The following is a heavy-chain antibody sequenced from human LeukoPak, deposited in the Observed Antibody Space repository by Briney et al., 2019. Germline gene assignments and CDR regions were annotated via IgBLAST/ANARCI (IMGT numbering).Heavy chain of an antibody. CDR1: GFTFSNYG. CDR3: AKAGMATYFEREDY. D-gene: IGHD5-24*01. V-gene: IGHV3-30*18. Sequence: GRSLRLSCAASGFTFSNYGMHWGRQAPGEGLEWVAVISYDGSNKYYADSVKGRFTISRDNSRNTLYLQMNSLRAEDTAVYYCAKAGMATYFEREDYWGQGTLVTVSS. CDR2: ISYDGSNK. J-gene: IGHJ4*02.